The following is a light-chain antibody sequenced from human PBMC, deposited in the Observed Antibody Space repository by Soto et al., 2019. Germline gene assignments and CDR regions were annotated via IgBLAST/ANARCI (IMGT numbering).Light chain of an antibody. Sequence: EVVLTQSPGTLSLSPGERATLSCRASQSVTNNYLARYQQRPGLAPRLLIYGASTRTAGIPDRFTGSGSGTDFTLTISRLEPEDFAVYYCQQYGTSRTFGQGTKVDIK. J-gene: IGKJ1*01. CDR1: QSVTNNY. CDR3: QQYGTSRT. CDR2: GAS. V-gene: IGKV3-20*01.